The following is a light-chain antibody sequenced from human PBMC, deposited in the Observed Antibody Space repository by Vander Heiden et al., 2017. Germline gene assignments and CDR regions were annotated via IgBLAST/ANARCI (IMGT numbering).Light chain of an antibody. CDR1: KIGSKS. J-gene: IGLJ2*01. Sequence: SYMRTQPPSVSVAPRPTARIICGGNKIGSKSVDGYQQRPDQAPGQVVYDDRDRPSGIPDRFSGSNSGNTATLTISRVEAGDEADYYWQVWDSSSDQGVFGGGTKLTVL. V-gene: IGLV3-21*02. CDR2: DDR. CDR3: QVWDSSSDQGV.